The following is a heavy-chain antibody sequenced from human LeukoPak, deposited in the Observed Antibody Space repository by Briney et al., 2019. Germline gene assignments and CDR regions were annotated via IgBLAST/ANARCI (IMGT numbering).Heavy chain of an antibody. CDR1: GGSISSYY. D-gene: IGHD5-24*01. J-gene: IGHJ3*02. CDR3: ARHGRGGYDAFDI. V-gene: IGHV4-59*08. Sequence: SETLSLTCTVSGGSISSYYWSWIRQPPGKGLECIGYIYYSGSTNYNPSLKSRVTISIDTSKNQFSLKLSSVTAADTAVYYCARHGRGGYDAFDIWGQGTMVTVSS. CDR2: IYYSGST.